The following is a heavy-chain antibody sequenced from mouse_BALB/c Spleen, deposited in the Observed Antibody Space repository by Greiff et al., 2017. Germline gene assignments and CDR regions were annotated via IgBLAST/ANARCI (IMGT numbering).Heavy chain of an antibody. Sequence: EVKLMESGPGLVKPSQSLSLTCTVTGYSITSDYAWNWIRQFPGNKLEWMGYISYSGSTSYNPSLKSRISITRDTSKNQFFLQLNSVTTEDTATYYCARWDYDVFYAMDYWGQGTSVTVSS. V-gene: IGHV3-2*02. CDR2: ISYSGST. CDR3: ARWDYDVFYAMDY. J-gene: IGHJ4*01. CDR1: GYSITSDYA. D-gene: IGHD2-4*01.